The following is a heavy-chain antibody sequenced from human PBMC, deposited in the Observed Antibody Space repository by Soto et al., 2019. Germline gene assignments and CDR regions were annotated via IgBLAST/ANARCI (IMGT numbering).Heavy chain of an antibody. CDR1: GFTFSSYS. V-gene: IGHV3-48*01. CDR2: ISSSNNI. J-gene: IGHJ3*01. D-gene: IGHD2-21*02. Sequence: PGGSLRLSCAASGFTFSSYSMNWVRQVPGKGLEWVSYISSSNNIHYADSVKGRFTISRDNAKNSLYLQMNSLRAEDTAVYYCARGDRGAFDLWGQGTMVTVSS. CDR3: ARGDRGAFDL.